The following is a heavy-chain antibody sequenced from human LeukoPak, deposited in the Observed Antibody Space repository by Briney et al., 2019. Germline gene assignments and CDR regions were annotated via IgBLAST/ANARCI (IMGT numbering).Heavy chain of an antibody. CDR1: GGSFSGYY. CDR3: ARLKVNDDY. Sequence: SETLSLTCAVYGGSFSGYYWSWIRQPSGKGLEWIGEINHSGSTNYNPSLKSRVTISVDTSKNQFSLKLSSVTADDTAVYYCARLKVNDDYWGQGTLVTVSS. D-gene: IGHD1-1*01. J-gene: IGHJ4*02. V-gene: IGHV4-34*01. CDR2: INHSGST.